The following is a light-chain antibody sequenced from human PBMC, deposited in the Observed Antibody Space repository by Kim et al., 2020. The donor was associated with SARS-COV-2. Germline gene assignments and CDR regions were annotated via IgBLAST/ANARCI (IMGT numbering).Light chain of an antibody. CDR1: QGISNY. Sequence: DIQLTQSPSFLSASVGERVTITCRASQGISNYLAWYQLKPGKDPKLLIYGASTLQSGVPSRFSGSGSGTEFTLTISSLQPEDFATYCCQQLHSYPSLTCGGGTKLEIK. J-gene: IGKJ4*01. CDR3: QQLHSYPSLT. CDR2: GAS. V-gene: IGKV1-9*01.